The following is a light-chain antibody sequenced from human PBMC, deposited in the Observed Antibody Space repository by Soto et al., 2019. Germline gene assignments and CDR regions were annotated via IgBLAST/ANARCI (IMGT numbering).Light chain of an antibody. CDR2: AAS. J-gene: IGKJ2*01. Sequence: DIQLTQSPSFLSASVGDRVTITCRASQGISSYLAWYQQKPGKAPKLLIYAASTLQSGVPSRFSGSRSGTEFTLTISSLQPEDFATYYCQQRNSYPYTFGQGTKLEI. CDR3: QQRNSYPYT. V-gene: IGKV1-9*01. CDR1: QGISSY.